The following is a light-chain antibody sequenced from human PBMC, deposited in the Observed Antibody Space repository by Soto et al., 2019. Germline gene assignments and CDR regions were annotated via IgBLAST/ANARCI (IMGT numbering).Light chain of an antibody. Sequence: DIQMTQSPSTLSAFVGDRVTITCRASQSISSWLAWYQQKPGKAPKVLIYKASSLESGVPSRFSGSGSGTEFTLTISSLQPDDVATYYCQQYITYWTFGQGTKVEIK. V-gene: IGKV1-5*03. CDR2: KAS. CDR1: QSISSW. CDR3: QQYITYWT. J-gene: IGKJ1*01.